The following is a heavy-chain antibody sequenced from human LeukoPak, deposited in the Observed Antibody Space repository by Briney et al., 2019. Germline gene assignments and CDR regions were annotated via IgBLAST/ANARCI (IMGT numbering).Heavy chain of an antibody. CDR2: IYSGGST. CDR1: GFTVSSNY. Sequence: GGSLRLSCAASGFTVSSNYMSWVRQAPGKGLEWVSVIYSGGSTYYADSVKGRFTMSRDDSKNTLYLQMSGLRAEDTAVYYCGRLGVSGSRSQLGYWAQGTLVTVSS. J-gene: IGHJ4*02. CDR3: GRLGVSGSRSQLGY. D-gene: IGHD3-10*01. V-gene: IGHV3-66*01.